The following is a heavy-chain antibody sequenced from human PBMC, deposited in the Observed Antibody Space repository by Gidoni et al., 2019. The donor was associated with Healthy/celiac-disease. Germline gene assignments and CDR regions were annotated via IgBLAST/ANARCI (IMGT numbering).Heavy chain of an antibody. CDR2: ISSSSSTI. Sequence: EVQLVESGGGLVQPGGSLRLSCAASGFTFSSYSMNWVRQAPGKGLEWFSYISSSSSTIYYADSVKGRFTISRDNAKNSLYLQMNSLRAEDTAVYYCARDGPLAEHDYFDYWGQGTLVTVAS. J-gene: IGHJ4*02. D-gene: IGHD6-19*01. CDR3: ARDGPLAEHDYFDY. V-gene: IGHV3-48*01. CDR1: GFTFSSYS.